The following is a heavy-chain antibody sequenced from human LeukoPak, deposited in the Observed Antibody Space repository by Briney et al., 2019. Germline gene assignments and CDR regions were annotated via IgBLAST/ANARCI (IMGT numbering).Heavy chain of an antibody. D-gene: IGHD6-19*01. J-gene: IGHJ4*02. Sequence: GGSLRLSCAASGFSLSGSAMHWVRQASGKGLEWVGRIRSKANSYATAYAASVKGRFTISRDDSKNTAYLQMNSLKTEDTAVYYCTRPSGGIAVAAGGFDYWGQGTLVTVSS. CDR1: GFSLSGSA. CDR2: IRSKANSYAT. V-gene: IGHV3-73*01. CDR3: TRPSGGIAVAAGGFDY.